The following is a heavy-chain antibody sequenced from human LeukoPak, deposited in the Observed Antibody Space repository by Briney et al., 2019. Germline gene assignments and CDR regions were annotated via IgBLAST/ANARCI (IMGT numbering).Heavy chain of an antibody. J-gene: IGHJ4*02. CDR3: TTMTNGGYYYFDY. D-gene: IGHD5-12*01. CDR2: IKSKTDGGTT. Sequence: KSGGSLRLSCAASGFTFSNAWMSWVRQAPGKGLEWVGRIKSKTDGGTTDYAAPVKGRFTISRDDSKNTLYLQMNSLKTEDTAVYYCTTMTNGGYYYFDYWGQGTLVTVSS. CDR1: GFTFSNAW. V-gene: IGHV3-15*01.